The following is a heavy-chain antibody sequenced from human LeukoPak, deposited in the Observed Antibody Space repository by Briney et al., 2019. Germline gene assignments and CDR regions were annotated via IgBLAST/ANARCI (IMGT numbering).Heavy chain of an antibody. J-gene: IGHJ4*02. D-gene: IGHD1-1*01. Sequence: PGGSLRLSCVASDFNFRRNCMDWVRQAPGKGLEWVANIKGDGSEKNYVDSVKGRFSISRDNAKNSLYLEMNSLRAEDTGVYYCAKEGDWNLDYWGQGALVTVSS. CDR2: IKGDGSEK. V-gene: IGHV3-7*04. CDR1: DFNFRRNC. CDR3: AKEGDWNLDY.